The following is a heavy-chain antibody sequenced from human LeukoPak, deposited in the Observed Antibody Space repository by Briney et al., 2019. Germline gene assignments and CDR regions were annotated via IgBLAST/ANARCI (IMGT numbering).Heavy chain of an antibody. D-gene: IGHD3-3*02. V-gene: IGHV3-49*03. CDR2: IRSKAYGGTT. J-gene: IGHJ3*02. CDR3: TRQARKSGPLIFAFDI. Sequence: PGGSLRLSCTASGFTFGDYAMSWFRQAPGKGLEWVGFIRSKAYGGTTEYAASVKGRFTISRDDSKSIAYLQMNSLKTEDTAVYYCTRQARKSGPLIFAFDIWGQGTMVTVSS. CDR1: GFTFGDYA.